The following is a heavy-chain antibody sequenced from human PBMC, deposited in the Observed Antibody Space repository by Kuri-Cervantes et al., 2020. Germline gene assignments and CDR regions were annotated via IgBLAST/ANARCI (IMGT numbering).Heavy chain of an antibody. Sequence: GESLKISCAASGFTVSSNYMSWVRQAPGKGLEWVSVIYSGGSTYYADSVKGRFTISRDNSKNTLYLQMNSLRAEDTAVYYCARDLGRLRLDYWGQGTLVTVSS. D-gene: IGHD3-16*01. CDR3: ARDLGRLRLDY. CDR2: IYSGGST. CDR1: GFTVSSNY. V-gene: IGHV3-53*01. J-gene: IGHJ4*02.